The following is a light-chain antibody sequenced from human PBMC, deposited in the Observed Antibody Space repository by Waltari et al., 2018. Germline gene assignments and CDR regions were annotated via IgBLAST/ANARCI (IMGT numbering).Light chain of an antibody. Sequence: DIQMTQFPSSLSASIGDRVTITCRASQSINRFLNWFQQKPGKAPKVLIYAASNLEGGVPSRFSGSGSGTDFTLIINSLQPEDCATYDCQQRYSSPLTFGGGTKVEIK. V-gene: IGKV1-39*01. CDR3: QQRYSSPLT. CDR1: QSINRF. CDR2: AAS. J-gene: IGKJ4*01.